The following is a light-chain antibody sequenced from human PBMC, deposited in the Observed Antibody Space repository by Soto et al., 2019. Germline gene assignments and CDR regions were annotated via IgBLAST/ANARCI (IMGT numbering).Light chain of an antibody. V-gene: IGLV2-8*01. J-gene: IGLJ3*02. CDR3: SSYAGSASWV. CDR2: EVS. Sequence: QSVLTQPPSASGSPGQSVTISCSGTARDIGGYNYVAWYQQHPGKAPKFIIYEVSERPSGVPLRFSGSKSGNTAFLTVSGLQAEDEADFYCSSYAGSASWVFGGVTQLTVL. CDR1: ARDIGGYNY.